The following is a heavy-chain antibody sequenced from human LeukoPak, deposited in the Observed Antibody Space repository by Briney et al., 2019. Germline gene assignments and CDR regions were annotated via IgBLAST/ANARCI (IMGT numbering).Heavy chain of an antibody. V-gene: IGHV4-4*07. CDR2: IYTSGST. CDR3: AKGWYSSSLSAWFDP. J-gene: IGHJ5*02. D-gene: IGHD6-13*01. CDR1: GNSFGDYY. Sequence: SETLSLTCTVSGNSFGDYYWSWIRQPAGKGLEWIGRIYTSGSTTYNPSLKSRVTMSVDTSKSQFSLNLMSVTAADTAVYYCAKGWYSSSLSAWFDPWGQGTLVTVSS.